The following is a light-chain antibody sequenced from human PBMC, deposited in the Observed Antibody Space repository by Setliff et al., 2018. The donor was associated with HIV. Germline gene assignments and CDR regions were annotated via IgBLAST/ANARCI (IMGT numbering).Light chain of an antibody. CDR1: SSDVGGYNF. CDR2: EVN. Sequence: QSVLTQPASVSGSPGQSITISCTGSSSDVGGYNFVSWYQHHPGKAPKLIIYEVNHRPSGVSHRFSGSKSANTASLTISGLQAEDEADYYCSSYTFRKTWVFGGGTKVT. J-gene: IGLJ3*02. V-gene: IGLV2-14*01. CDR3: SSYTFRKTWV.